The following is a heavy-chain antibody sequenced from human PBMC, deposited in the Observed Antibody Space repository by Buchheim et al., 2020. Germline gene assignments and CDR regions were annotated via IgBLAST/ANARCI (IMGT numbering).Heavy chain of an antibody. Sequence: QVHLMESGGGLVKPGGSLRLSCAASGFTFSDYYMSWIRQAPGKGLEWISYISSSSSTIYYADSVKGRFTISRDNAKSPRYLQMNSLRAEDTAVYYCARDIEAYYDYWSGSPLGFWGQGTL. CDR2: ISSSSSTI. J-gene: IGHJ4*02. V-gene: IGHV3-11*01. D-gene: IGHD3-3*01. CDR1: GFTFSDYY. CDR3: ARDIEAYYDYWSGSPLGF.